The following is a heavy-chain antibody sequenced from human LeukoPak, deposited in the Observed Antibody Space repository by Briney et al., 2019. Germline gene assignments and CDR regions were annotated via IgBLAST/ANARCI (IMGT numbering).Heavy chain of an antibody. CDR1: GGSISSSTYY. Sequence: SETLSLTCSVSGGSISSSTYYWGWIRQPPGKGLEWIGSIYYSGRNYYNPSLKSRVTISVDTSKNQFSLKVSSVTAADTAVYYCARHPGITVGGTGFDIWGQGTKVTVSS. D-gene: IGHD6-13*01. CDR2: IYYSGRN. V-gene: IGHV4-39*01. J-gene: IGHJ3*02. CDR3: ARHPGITVGGTGFDI.